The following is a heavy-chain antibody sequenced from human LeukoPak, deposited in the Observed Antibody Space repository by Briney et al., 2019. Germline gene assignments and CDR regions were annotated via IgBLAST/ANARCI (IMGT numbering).Heavy chain of an antibody. J-gene: IGHJ3*02. CDR1: GFIFSSYN. CDR2: IISGSDDK. V-gene: IGHV3-21*01. CDR3: AKDLWVGSSSWYEVAFDI. D-gene: IGHD6-13*01. Sequence: GGSLRLSCAASGFIFSSYNMNWVRQAPGKGLEWVSSIISGSDDKYSADSVKGRFTISRDNAKKSLYLQMDSLRAEDTAVYYCAKDLWVGSSSWYEVAFDIWGQGTMVTVSS.